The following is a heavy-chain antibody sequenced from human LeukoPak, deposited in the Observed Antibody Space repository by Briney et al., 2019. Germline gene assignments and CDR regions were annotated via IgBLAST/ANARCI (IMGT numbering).Heavy chain of an antibody. CDR1: GFTFSSYG. D-gene: IGHD1-26*01. V-gene: IGHV3-30*03. CDR2: IPYDGSNK. CDR3: ARCGVGPRSPMDV. J-gene: IGHJ6*03. Sequence: GGSLRLSCAASGFTFSSYGMHWVRQAPGKGLEWVAVIPYDGSNKYYADSVKGRFTISRDNAKNSLYLQMNSLRAEDTAVYYCARCGVGPRSPMDVWGKGTAVTISS.